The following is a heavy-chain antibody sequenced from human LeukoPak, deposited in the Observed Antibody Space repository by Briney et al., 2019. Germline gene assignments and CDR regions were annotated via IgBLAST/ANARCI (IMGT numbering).Heavy chain of an antibody. J-gene: IGHJ4*02. D-gene: IGHD3-10*01. Sequence: GASVKVSCKASGYTFTSYAMHWVRQAPGQRLEWRGWINAGNGNTKYSQKFQGRVTITRDTSASTAYMELSSLRSEDTAVYYCARDLRYGSVIMGDYWGQGTLVTVSS. V-gene: IGHV1-3*01. CDR3: ARDLRYGSVIMGDY. CDR2: INAGNGNT. CDR1: GYTFTSYA.